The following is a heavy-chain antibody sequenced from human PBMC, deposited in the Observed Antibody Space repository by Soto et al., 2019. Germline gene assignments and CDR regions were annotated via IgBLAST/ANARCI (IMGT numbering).Heavy chain of an antibody. J-gene: IGHJ6*02. V-gene: IGHV1-2*02. CDR1: GYSFTGYY. CDR3: ARGLGYCSSTSCYIIAAAGTELDV. D-gene: IGHD2-2*02. CDR2: INPNSGGT. Sequence: ASVKVCCKASGYSFTGYYMHWVRQAPGQGLEWMGWINPNSGGTNYAQKFQGRVTMTRDTSISTAYMELSRLRSDDTAVYYCARGLGYCSSTSCYIIAAAGTELDVWGQGTTVTVSS.